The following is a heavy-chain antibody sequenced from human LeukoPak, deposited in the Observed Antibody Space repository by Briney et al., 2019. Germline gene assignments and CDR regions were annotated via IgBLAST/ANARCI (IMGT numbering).Heavy chain of an antibody. CDR1: GFTFSSYG. CDR2: ISYDGSNK. CDR3: AKDPGSSWYAGFDY. D-gene: IGHD6-13*01. J-gene: IGHJ4*02. Sequence: GGSLRLPCAASGFTFSSYGMHWVRQAPGKGLEWVAVISYDGSNKYYADSVKGRFTISRDNSKNTLYLQMNSLRAEDTAVYYCAKDPGSSWYAGFDYWGQGTLVTVSS. V-gene: IGHV3-30*18.